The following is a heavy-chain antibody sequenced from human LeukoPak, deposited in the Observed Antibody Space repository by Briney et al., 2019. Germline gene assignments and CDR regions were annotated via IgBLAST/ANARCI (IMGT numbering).Heavy chain of an antibody. D-gene: IGHD2-15*01. CDR3: ASVYSGGTLFDY. J-gene: IGHJ4*02. Sequence: SETLSLTCTVSGGSISSYYWSWIRQPPGKGLEWIGYIYYSGSTNYNPSLKSRVTISVDTSKNQFSLKLSSVTAADTAVYYCASVYSGGTLFDYWGQGTLVTVSS. V-gene: IGHV4-59*01. CDR1: GGSISSYY. CDR2: IYYSGST.